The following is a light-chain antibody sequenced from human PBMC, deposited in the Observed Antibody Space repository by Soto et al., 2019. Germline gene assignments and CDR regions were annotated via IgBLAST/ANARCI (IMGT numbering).Light chain of an antibody. CDR2: DAS. CDR1: QSVSRY. CDR3: QQRSNWPIT. J-gene: IGKJ5*01. V-gene: IGKV3-11*01. Sequence: EIVLTQSPATLSLSPGERITLSCRASQSVSRYLAWYQQKPGQAPKLLIYDASNRATGIPARFSGSGSGTDFTLTISSLEPEDFAVYYCQQRSNWPITFGQGTRLEIK.